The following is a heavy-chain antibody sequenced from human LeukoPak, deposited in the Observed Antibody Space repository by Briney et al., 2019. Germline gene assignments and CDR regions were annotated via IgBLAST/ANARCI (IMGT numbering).Heavy chain of an antibody. Sequence: GGSLRLSCAASGFTFTSHWMSWVRQAPGKGLEWVARMNLDGSEKYYVDSVKGRFTISRVNAKTSLYLEMNSLRAEDTAVYYCARDATYCTNGVCYTRFDYWGQGTLVTVSS. CDR2: MNLDGSEK. V-gene: IGHV3-7*01. J-gene: IGHJ4*02. CDR1: GFTFTSHW. D-gene: IGHD2-8*01. CDR3: ARDATYCTNGVCYTRFDY.